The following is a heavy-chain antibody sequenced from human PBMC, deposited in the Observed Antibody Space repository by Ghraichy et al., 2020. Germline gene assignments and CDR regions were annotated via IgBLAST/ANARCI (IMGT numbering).Heavy chain of an antibody. D-gene: IGHD2-2*01. CDR3: AYCSSTSCYDAFDI. CDR2: ISGSGGST. J-gene: IGHJ3*02. V-gene: IGHV3-23*01. CDR1: GFTFSSYA. Sequence: GESLNISCAASGFTFSSYAMSWVRQAPGKGLEWVSAISGSGGSTYYADSVKGRFTISRDKSKNTLYLQMNSLRAEDTAVYYCAYCSSTSCYDAFDIWGQGTMVTVSS.